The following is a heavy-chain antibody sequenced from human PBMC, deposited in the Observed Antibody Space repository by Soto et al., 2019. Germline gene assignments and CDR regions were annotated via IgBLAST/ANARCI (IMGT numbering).Heavy chain of an antibody. Sequence: EVQLVESGGGLVQPGRSLRLSCAASGFTFDDYAMHWVRRVPGKGLGWVSSISWNSNIIGYADSVKGRFTISRDNAKTSLYLQIHSLRSEDTALYYCAKGGRDGFCSGGRCYFDYWGQGTLVTVSS. J-gene: IGHJ4*02. CDR3: AKGGRDGFCSGGRCYFDY. D-gene: IGHD2-15*01. CDR1: GFTFDDYA. CDR2: ISWNSNII. V-gene: IGHV3-9*01.